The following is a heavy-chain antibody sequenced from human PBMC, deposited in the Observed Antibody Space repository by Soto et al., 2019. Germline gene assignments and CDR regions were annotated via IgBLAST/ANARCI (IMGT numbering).Heavy chain of an antibody. Sequence: QVQLQEWGAGLLKSSETLSLTCAFYGASFSGHYWSWIRQAPGKGLEWIGEINHRGTTNYNPSLKSRVTISADTAKNQFSLKLSSVTAADTAVYFCERGVEMAATYFDHWGQGTLVSVSS. J-gene: IGHJ4*02. D-gene: IGHD2-15*01. CDR3: ERGVEMAATYFDH. CDR1: GASFSGHY. CDR2: INHRGTT. V-gene: IGHV4-34*02.